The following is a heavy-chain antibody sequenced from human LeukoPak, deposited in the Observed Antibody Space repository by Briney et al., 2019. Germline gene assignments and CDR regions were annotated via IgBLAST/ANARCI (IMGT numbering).Heavy chain of an antibody. Sequence: GGSLRLSCAASGFTFSSYSMNWVRQAPGKGLEWVSSISSSSSYIYYADSVKGRLTISRDNAKNSLYLQMNSLRAEDTAVYYCARGTYDSSGYYGYWGQGTLVTVSS. CDR1: GFTFSSYS. CDR3: ARGTYDSSGYYGY. V-gene: IGHV3-21*01. D-gene: IGHD3-22*01. CDR2: ISSSSSYI. J-gene: IGHJ4*02.